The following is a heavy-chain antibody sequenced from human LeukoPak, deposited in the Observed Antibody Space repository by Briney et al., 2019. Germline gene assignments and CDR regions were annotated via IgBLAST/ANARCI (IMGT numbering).Heavy chain of an antibody. CDR2: INHSGST. V-gene: IGHV4-34*01. CDR1: GGSISNFY. CDR3: ARRRYYGSGSLTYMDV. J-gene: IGHJ6*03. D-gene: IGHD3-10*01. Sequence: PSETLSLTCTVSGGSISNFYWSWIRRPPGKGLEWIGEINHSGSTNYNPSLKSRVTISVDTSKNQFSLKLSSVTAADTAVYYCARRRYYGSGSLTYMDVWGKGTTVTISS.